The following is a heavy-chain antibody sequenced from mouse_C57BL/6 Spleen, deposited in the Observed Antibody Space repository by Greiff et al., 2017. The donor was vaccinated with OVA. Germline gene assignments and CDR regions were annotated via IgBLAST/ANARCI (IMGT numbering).Heavy chain of an antibody. CDR2: ISNGGGST. V-gene: IGHV5-12*01. CDR3: ARDYYGYYFDY. D-gene: IGHD1-1*01. CDR1: GFTFSDYY. Sequence: DVKLVESGGGLVQPGGSLKLSCAASGFTFSDYYMYWVRQTPEKRLEWVAYISNGGGSTYYPDTVKGRFTISRDNAKNTLYLQMSRLKSEDTAMYYCARDYYGYYFDYWGQGTTLTVSS. J-gene: IGHJ2*01.